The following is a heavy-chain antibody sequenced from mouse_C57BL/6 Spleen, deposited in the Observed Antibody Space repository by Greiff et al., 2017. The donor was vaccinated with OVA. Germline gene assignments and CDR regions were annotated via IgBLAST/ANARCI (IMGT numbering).Heavy chain of an antibody. D-gene: IGHD4-1*01. V-gene: IGHV5-4*01. CDR2: ISDGGSYT. CDR1: GFTFSSYA. J-gene: IGHJ3*01. CDR3: ARSLTEFAY. Sequence: DVHLVESGGGLVKPGGSLKLSCAASGFTFSSYAMSWVRQTPEKRLEWVATISDGGSYTYYPDNVKGRFTISRDNAKNNLYLQMSHLKSEDTAMYYCARSLTEFAYWGQGTLVTVSA.